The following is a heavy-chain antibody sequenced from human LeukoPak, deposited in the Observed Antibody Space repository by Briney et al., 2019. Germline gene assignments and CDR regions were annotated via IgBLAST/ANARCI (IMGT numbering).Heavy chain of an antibody. Sequence: PGGSLRLSCVASEFDFFSYGMQWVRQAPGKGLVWVSRIFSDGTTTSYADSVEGRFTISRDNAKNTLYLQMNSLRAEDTAVYYCARELPREVTLDYWGQGTLVTVSP. CDR2: IFSDGTTT. V-gene: IGHV3-74*01. D-gene: IGHD2-21*02. CDR3: ARELPREVTLDY. J-gene: IGHJ4*01. CDR1: EFDFFSYG.